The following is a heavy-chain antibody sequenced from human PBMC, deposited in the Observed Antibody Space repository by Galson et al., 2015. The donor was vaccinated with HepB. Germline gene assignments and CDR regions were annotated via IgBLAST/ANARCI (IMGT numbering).Heavy chain of an antibody. V-gene: IGHV3-49*03. Sequence: SLRLSCAASGFTFGDYTMSWFRQAPGKGLEWVGSIRNKAYGGTTEYVASVKGRFTIPRHDSKSIAYLQINSLKTEDTAVYYCTGDRKGGYGPFDYWGQGTLVTVSS. J-gene: IGHJ4*02. D-gene: IGHD5-12*01. CDR1: GFTFGDYT. CDR3: TGDRKGGYGPFDY. CDR2: IRNKAYGGTT.